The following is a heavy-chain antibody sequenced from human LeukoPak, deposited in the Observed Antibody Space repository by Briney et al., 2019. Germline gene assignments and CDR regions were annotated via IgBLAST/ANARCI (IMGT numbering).Heavy chain of an antibody. Sequence: SETLSLTCTVSGGSISSSSYCWSWIRQPPGKGLEWIGEINHSGSTNYNPSLKSRVTISVDTSKNQFSLKLSSVTAADTAVYYCARLAAAGYYYYYMDVWGKGTTVTISS. CDR2: INHSGST. CDR1: GGSISSSSYC. D-gene: IGHD6-13*01. CDR3: ARLAAAGYYYYYMDV. J-gene: IGHJ6*03. V-gene: IGHV4-39*07.